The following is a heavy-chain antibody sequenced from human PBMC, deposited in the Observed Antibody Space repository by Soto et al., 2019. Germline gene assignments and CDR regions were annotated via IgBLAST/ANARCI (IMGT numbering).Heavy chain of an antibody. Sequence: SVKVSCKASGGTFSSYAISWVRQAPGQGLEWMGGIIPIFGTANYAQKFQGRVTITADESTSTAYMELSSLRSEDTAVYYCARGGSSWPRYFDYWGQGTLVTVSS. J-gene: IGHJ4*02. D-gene: IGHD6-13*01. V-gene: IGHV1-69*13. CDR2: IIPIFGTA. CDR1: GGTFSSYA. CDR3: ARGGSSWPRYFDY.